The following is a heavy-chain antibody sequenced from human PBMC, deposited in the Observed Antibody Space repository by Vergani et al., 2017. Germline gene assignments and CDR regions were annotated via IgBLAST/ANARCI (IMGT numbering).Heavy chain of an antibody. CDR1: GYTFTSYG. CDR2: ISAYNGDT. CDR3: ARDGTYYYGSGSFYLFDY. Sequence: QVQLVQSGAEVKKPGASVKVSCKASGYTFTSYGISWVRQAPGQGLEWMGWISAYNGDTKYSERLQDRVTLTTDSSTNTAYMELRSLKSDDTAVYYCARDGTYYYGSGSFYLFDYWGQGTLVTVSS. V-gene: IGHV1-18*01. J-gene: IGHJ4*02. D-gene: IGHD3-10*01.